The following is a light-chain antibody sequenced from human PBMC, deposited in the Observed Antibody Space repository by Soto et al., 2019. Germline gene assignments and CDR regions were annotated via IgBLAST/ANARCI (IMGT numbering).Light chain of an antibody. CDR3: RQYGSSPP. CDR2: GAS. CDR1: QSVSSSY. Sequence: EIVLTQSPGTLSLSPGERATLSCRASQSVSSSYLAWYQQKPGQAPRLLIYGASSRATGIPDRFSGSGFGTDFTLTISRLEPEDFAVYYCRQYGSSPPFGPGTKVDIK. J-gene: IGKJ3*01. V-gene: IGKV3-20*01.